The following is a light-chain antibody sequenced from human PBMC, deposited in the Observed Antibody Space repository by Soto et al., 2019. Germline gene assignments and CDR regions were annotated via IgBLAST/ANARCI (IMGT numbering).Light chain of an antibody. CDR1: SSDVGNYNH. Sequence: QSALTQPPSASGSPGQSVTISCTGTSSDVGNYNHVSWYQQHPGRAPNLMIYDVTKRPSGVPDRFSGSKSGNTASLTVSGLQAEDEAVYYCASFAGNGNYVFGTGTMLTVL. J-gene: IGLJ1*01. CDR2: DVT. CDR3: ASFAGNGNYV. V-gene: IGLV2-8*01.